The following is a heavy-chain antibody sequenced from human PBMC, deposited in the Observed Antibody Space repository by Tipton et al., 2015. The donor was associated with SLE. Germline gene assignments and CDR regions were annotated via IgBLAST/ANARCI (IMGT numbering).Heavy chain of an antibody. CDR1: GGSISSGGYS. Sequence: TLSLTCAVSGGSISSGGYSWSWIRQPPGKGLEWIGYIYPSGSTFYNPSLESRVTISLDRSKNQFSLKLSSVTAADTAVYYCAREGSSWYYFDYWGQGTLVTVSS. CDR2: IYPSGST. D-gene: IGHD6-13*01. J-gene: IGHJ4*02. CDR3: AREGSSWYYFDY. V-gene: IGHV4-30-2*02.